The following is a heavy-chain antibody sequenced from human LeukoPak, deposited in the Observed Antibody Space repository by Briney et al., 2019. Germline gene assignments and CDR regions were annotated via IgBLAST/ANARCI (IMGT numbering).Heavy chain of an antibody. CDR3: ARGVYIAAAQYAY. D-gene: IGHD6-13*01. Sequence: ASETLSLTCAVYGGSFSGYYWSWIRQPPGKGLEWIGYIYYSGTTNYNPSLKSRVTISVDTSKNQFSLKLSSVTAADTAVYYCARGVYIAAAQYAYWGQGTLVTVSS. J-gene: IGHJ4*02. CDR2: IYYSGTT. V-gene: IGHV4-59*01. CDR1: GGSFSGYY.